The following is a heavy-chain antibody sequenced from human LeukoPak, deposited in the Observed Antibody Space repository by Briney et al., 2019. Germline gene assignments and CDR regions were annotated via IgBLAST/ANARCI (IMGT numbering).Heavy chain of an antibody. Sequence: GGSLRLSCGASGFTFSSYWMSWVRQAPGKGLEWVANIKQDGSEKYYVDSVKGRFTISRDNAKNSLYLQMNSLRAEDTAVYYCARVQYCYDSSGTIYYFDYWGQGTLVTVSS. CDR2: IKQDGSEK. V-gene: IGHV3-7*01. D-gene: IGHD3-22*01. CDR3: ARVQYCYDSSGTIYYFDY. CDR1: GFTFSSYW. J-gene: IGHJ4*02.